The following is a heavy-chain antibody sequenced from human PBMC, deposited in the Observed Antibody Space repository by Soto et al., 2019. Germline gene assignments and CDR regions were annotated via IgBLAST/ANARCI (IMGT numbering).Heavy chain of an antibody. CDR1: GFTFSSYS. CDR3: ARKYSGYDLAYFDY. V-gene: IGHV3-21*01. J-gene: IGHJ4*02. CDR2: XXSSSSYI. Sequence: EVQLVESGGGLVKPGGSLRLSCAASGFTFSSYSMNWVRQAPGKGLXXXXXXXSSSSYIYYADSVKGRFTISRDNAKNSLYLQMNSLRAEDTAVYYCARKYSGYDLAYFDYWGQGTLVTVSS. D-gene: IGHD5-12*01.